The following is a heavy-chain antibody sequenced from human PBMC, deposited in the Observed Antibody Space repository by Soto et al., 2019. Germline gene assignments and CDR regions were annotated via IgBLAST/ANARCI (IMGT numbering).Heavy chain of an antibody. CDR2: ISYDGSHK. CDR3: ARDYSYQRAMDV. V-gene: IGHV3-30-3*01. CDR1: GFTFSNFA. J-gene: IGHJ6*02. Sequence: GGSLRLSCAASGFTFSNFAMYWVRQAPGKGLEWVTVISYDGSHKYYADSVKGRFTISRDNSKNTLYLQMNNLRAEDSAVYFCARDYSYQRAMDVWGQGTTVTVS. D-gene: IGHD2-15*01.